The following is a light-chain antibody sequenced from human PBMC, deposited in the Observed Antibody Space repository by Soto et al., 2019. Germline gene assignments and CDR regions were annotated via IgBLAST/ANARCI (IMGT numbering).Light chain of an antibody. J-gene: IGKJ2*01. Sequence: DIQMTQSPSSLSASVGDRVTITCRASQSISTFLNWYQQKPGKAPELLIYAASSLHSGVPSRFSGSGSGTNFTLTISSLQPEDFATYSCQQSDTTPYTFGQGTKLEIK. CDR1: QSISTF. V-gene: IGKV1-39*01. CDR2: AAS. CDR3: QQSDTTPYT.